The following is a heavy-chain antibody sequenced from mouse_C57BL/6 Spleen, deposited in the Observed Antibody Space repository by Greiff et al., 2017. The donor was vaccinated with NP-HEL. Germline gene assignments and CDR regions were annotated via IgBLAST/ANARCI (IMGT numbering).Heavy chain of an antibody. Sequence: QVQLQQSGAELVKPGASVKISCKASGYAFSSYWMNWVKQRPGKGLEWIGQIYPGDGDTNYNGKFKGKATLTADKSSSTAYMQLSSLTSEDSAVYFCAREKLKAYYSNYKNAMDYWGQGTSVTVSS. CDR1: GYAFSSYW. CDR3: AREKLKAYYSNYKNAMDY. J-gene: IGHJ4*01. V-gene: IGHV1-80*01. D-gene: IGHD2-5*01. CDR2: IYPGDGDT.